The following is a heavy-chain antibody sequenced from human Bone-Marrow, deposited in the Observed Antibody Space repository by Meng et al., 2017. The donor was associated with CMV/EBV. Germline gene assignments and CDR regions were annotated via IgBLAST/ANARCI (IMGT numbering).Heavy chain of an antibody. CDR2: IYYSGST. CDR1: GGSIRISCYS. V-gene: IGHV4-39*01. Sequence: WDTLLLTCTASGGSIRISCYSWGWIRQPPGKGLERIGSIYYSGSTYYNPSLKSRVTISVDTSKNQFSLKLRSVTAADTAVDYCARQNIGGSDGDHYYGMDVWGQGTTVTFAS. J-gene: IGHJ6*02. CDR3: ARQNIGGSDGDHYYGMDV. D-gene: IGHD2-15*01.